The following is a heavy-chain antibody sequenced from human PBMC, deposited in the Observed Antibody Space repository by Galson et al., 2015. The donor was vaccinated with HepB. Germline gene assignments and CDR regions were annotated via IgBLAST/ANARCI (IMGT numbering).Heavy chain of an antibody. J-gene: IGHJ4*02. CDR2: INSDGTYI. V-gene: IGHV3-74*01. D-gene: IGHD6-13*01. Sequence: SLRLSCAASGFTFSNYWMHWVRQAPGKGLVWVSRINSDGTYITYADSVKGRFTISRDNAKNMLYLQMNSPRAEDTALYYCARTRGAAAGIFDNWGQGSLVTVSS. CDR1: GFTFSNYW. CDR3: ARTRGAAAGIFDN.